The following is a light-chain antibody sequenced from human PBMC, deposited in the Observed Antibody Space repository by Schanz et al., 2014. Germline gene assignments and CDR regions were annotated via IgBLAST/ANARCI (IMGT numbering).Light chain of an antibody. V-gene: IGKV3-15*01. Sequence: EIVMTQSPATLSVSPGERATLSCRASQSVSDNLVWYQQKFGQAPRLLIYNAVTRATGIPARFSGSWSGTEFTLTISSLQSEDFAVYYCQQYNGGTFGQGTKVEIK. CDR1: QSVSDN. CDR3: QQYNGGT. CDR2: NAV. J-gene: IGKJ1*01.